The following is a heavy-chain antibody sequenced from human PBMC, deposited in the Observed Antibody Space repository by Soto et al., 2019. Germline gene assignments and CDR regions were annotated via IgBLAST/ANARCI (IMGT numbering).Heavy chain of an antibody. CDR2: ISGSGGNT. J-gene: IGHJ5*02. CDR1: GFTFSTFA. Sequence: EVQLLESGGSLVQPGGSLRLSCAASGFTFSTFAMNWVRQAPGEGLEWVSSISGSGGNTQYADSVKGRVTISRDNSKNTLYLQMNTPRAEDTAVYYCAKSDVLRTTSGGWCNWFAPWGQATVVIVSP. D-gene: IGHD2-21*01. CDR3: AKSDVLRTTSGGWCNWFAP. V-gene: IGHV3-23*01.